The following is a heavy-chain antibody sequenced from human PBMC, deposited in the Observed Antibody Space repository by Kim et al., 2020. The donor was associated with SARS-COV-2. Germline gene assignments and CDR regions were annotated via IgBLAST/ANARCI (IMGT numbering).Heavy chain of an antibody. CDR3: TPDIAVAGTWWGLGY. CDR2: IKSKTDGGTT. D-gene: IGHD6-19*01. J-gene: IGHJ4*02. Sequence: GGSLRLSCAASGFTFSNAWMSWVRQAPGKGLEWVGRIKSKTDGGTTDYAAPVKGRFTISRDDSKNTLYLQMNSLKTEDTAVYYCTPDIAVAGTWWGLGYWGQGTLVTVSS. V-gene: IGHV3-15*01. CDR1: GFTFSNAW.